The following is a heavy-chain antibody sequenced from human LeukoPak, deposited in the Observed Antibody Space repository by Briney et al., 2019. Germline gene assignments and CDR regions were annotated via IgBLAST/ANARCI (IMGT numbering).Heavy chain of an antibody. CDR2: IIPIFGTA. J-gene: IGHJ6*02. V-gene: IGHV1-69*13. CDR3: ARDRPSSTLYYYYGMDV. CDR1: GGTFSSYA. Sequence: ASVNVSCKASGGTFSSYAISWVRQAPGQGLEWMGGIIPIFGTANYAQKFQGRVTITADESTSTAYMELSSLRSEDTAVYYCARDRPSSTLYYYYGMDVWGQGTTVTVSS. D-gene: IGHD2/OR15-2a*01.